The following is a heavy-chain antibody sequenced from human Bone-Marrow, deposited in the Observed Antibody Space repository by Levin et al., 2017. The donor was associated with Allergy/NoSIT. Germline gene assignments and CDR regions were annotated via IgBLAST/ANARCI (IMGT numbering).Heavy chain of an antibody. CDR3: ARDGYYGANSLDY. CDR1: GFSFDYYA. CDR2: ISSDGSKT. J-gene: IGHJ4*02. Sequence: AGESLKISCAASGFSFDYYAMHWVRQAPGKGLDWLTIISSDGSKTYYADSVKGRFTISRDNSKNTVFLQMDSLRPEDTAVYYCARDGYYGANSLDYWGQGTLVAVSS. D-gene: IGHD4-23*01. V-gene: IGHV3-30-3*01.